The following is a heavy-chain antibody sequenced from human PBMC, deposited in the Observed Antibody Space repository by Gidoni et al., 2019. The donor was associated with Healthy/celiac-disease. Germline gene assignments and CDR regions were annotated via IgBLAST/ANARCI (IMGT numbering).Heavy chain of an antibody. CDR2: IIPIFGTA. Sequence: QVQLVQSGAEVTNPGSSVKVACKASGVTISSYAISRVRQAHGQGLEWMGGIIPIFGTANYAQKFQGRVTITADESTSTAYMELSSLRSEDTAVYYCARRGDIAVGRSGFDYWGQGTLVTVSS. J-gene: IGHJ4*02. CDR1: GVTISSYA. D-gene: IGHD6-19*01. CDR3: ARRGDIAVGRSGFDY. V-gene: IGHV1-69*01.